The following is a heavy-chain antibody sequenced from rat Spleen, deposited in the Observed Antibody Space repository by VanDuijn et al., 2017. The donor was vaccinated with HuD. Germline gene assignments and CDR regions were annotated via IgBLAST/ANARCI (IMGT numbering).Heavy chain of an antibody. CDR2: ISSDGSNT. J-gene: IGHJ1*01. CDR1: GFTFSDFF. Sequence: EVQLVESDGGLVQPGRSLKLSCAASGFTFSDFFMAWVRQAPAKGLEWVATISSDGSNTYYRDSVKGRFTISRDNAKRTLFLQMDSLRSDDTATYYCARAGYLRDWYFDFWGPGTMVTVSP. V-gene: IGHV5-29*01. D-gene: IGHD2-2*01. CDR3: ARAGYLRDWYFDF.